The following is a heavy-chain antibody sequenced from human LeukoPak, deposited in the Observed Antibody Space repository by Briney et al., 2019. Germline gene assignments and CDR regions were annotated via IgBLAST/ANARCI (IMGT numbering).Heavy chain of an antibody. D-gene: IGHD2-2*01. J-gene: IGHJ3*02. CDR1: GGSISSSSYY. CDR3: ARDVPTANSPNDAFDI. Sequence: SETLSLTCTVSGGSISSSSYYWGWIRQPPGKGLEWIGRIYYSGSTYYNPSLKSRVTISVDTSKNQFSLKLSSVTAADTAFYYCARDVPTANSPNDAFDIWGQGTMVTVSS. CDR2: IYYSGST. V-gene: IGHV4-39*01.